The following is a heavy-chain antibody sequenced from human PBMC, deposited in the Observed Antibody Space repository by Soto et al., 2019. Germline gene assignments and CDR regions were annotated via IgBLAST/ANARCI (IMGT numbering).Heavy chain of an antibody. D-gene: IGHD6-19*01. CDR3: ARKGQWLVPSAFDI. CDR2: IYSGGST. Sequence: PGGSLRLSCAASGFTVSSNYMSWVRQAPGKGLEWVSVIYSGGSTYYADSVKGRFTISRDNSKNTLYLQMNSLRAEDTAVYYCARKGQWLVPSAFDIWGQGTMVTVSS. J-gene: IGHJ3*02. CDR1: GFTVSSNY. V-gene: IGHV3-66*01.